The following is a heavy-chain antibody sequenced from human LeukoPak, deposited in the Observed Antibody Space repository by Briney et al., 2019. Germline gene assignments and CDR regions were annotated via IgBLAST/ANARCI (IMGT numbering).Heavy chain of an antibody. CDR3: ARTLIEYSVSSCYFDY. Sequence: PGGSLRLSCAASGFTFSSYGMSWVRQAPGKGLEWVSSISSSSYIYYADSVKGRFTISRDNAKNSLYLQMNSLRAEDTAVYYCARTLIEYSVSSCYFDYWGQGTLVTVSS. V-gene: IGHV3-21*01. CDR2: ISSSSYI. D-gene: IGHD6-6*01. J-gene: IGHJ4*02. CDR1: GFTFSSYG.